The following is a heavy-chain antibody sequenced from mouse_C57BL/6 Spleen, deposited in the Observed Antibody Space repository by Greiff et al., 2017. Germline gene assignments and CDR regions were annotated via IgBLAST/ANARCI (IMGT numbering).Heavy chain of an antibody. D-gene: IGHD1-1*02. CDR1: GYTFTSYW. CDR3: ARPPYGY. CDR2: IYPSDSET. V-gene: IGHV1-61*01. Sequence: VQLQQPGAELVRPGSSVKLSCKASGYTFTSYWMDWVKQRPGQGLEWIGNIYPSDSETHYNQKFKDKATLTVYKSSSTAYMQLSSLPSEDSAVYYCARPPYGYGGQGTTLTVSS. J-gene: IGHJ2*01.